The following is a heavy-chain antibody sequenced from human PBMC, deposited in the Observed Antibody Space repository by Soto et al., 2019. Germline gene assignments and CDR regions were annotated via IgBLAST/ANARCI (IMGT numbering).Heavy chain of an antibody. J-gene: IGHJ6*02. V-gene: IGHV1-69*13. CDR2: IIPIFGTA. CDR1: GGTFSSYA. CDR3: ASEIGIAALYGMDV. Sequence: SVKVSCKASGGTFSSYAISWVRQAPGQGLEWMGGIIPIFGTANYAQKFQGRVTITADESTSTAYMELSSLRSEDTAVYYCASEIGIAALYGMDVWGQGTTVTVAS. D-gene: IGHD6-6*01.